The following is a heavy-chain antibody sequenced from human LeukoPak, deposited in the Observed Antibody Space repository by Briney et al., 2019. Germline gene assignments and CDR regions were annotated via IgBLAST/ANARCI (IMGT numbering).Heavy chain of an antibody. D-gene: IGHD1-1*01. CDR2: ISATGDTT. J-gene: IGHJ4*02. CDR3: AKDLGTGTRGGDY. CDR1: GFTFSSYA. Sequence: GGSLRLSCAASGFTFSSYAMNWVRQAPGKGLDWVSTISATGDTTYYADSVKGRFTISRDNSKNTLYLQMNSLRAEDTAVYYCAKDLGTGTRGGDYWGQGTLVTVSS. V-gene: IGHV3-23*01.